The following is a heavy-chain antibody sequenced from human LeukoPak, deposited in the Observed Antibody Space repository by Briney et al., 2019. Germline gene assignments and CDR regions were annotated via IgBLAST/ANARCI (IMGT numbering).Heavy chain of an antibody. CDR1: GGSISTYY. CDR2: IYISGNT. J-gene: IGHJ5*02. D-gene: IGHD5-12*01. CDR3: ARATLRGYDWFDP. Sequence: PSETLSLTCSVSGGSISTYYWTWIRQPAGRGLEWIGRIYISGNTNYNPSLKSRVTMSVDTSKNQLSLKLSSVTAADTAVYYCARATLRGYDWFDPWGQGTLVTVSS. V-gene: IGHV4-4*07.